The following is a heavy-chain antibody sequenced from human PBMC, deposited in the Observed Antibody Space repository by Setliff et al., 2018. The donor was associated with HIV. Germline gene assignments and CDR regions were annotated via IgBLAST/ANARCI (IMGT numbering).Heavy chain of an antibody. D-gene: IGHD2-15*01. V-gene: IGHV4-4*07. CDR3: ARAPLSGGSFGWFDP. J-gene: IGHJ5*02. CDR2: IYTSGST. Sequence: SETLSLTCTVSGGSISSYYWSWIRQPAGKGLEWIGRIYTSGSTNYNPSLESRVTISVDTSKNQFSLKLSSVTAADTAVYYCARAPLSGGSFGWFDPWGQGTLVTVSS. CDR1: GGSISSYY.